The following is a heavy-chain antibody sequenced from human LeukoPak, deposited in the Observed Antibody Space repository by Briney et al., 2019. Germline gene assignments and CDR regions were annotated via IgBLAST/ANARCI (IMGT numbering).Heavy chain of an antibody. CDR1: GFTFDDYA. D-gene: IGHD1-26*01. V-gene: IGHV3-9*01. CDR3: ARESGWFDP. Sequence: GRSLRLSCAASGFTFDDYAMHWVRQAPGKGLEWVSGISWNSGNIGYADSVKGRFTISRDNAKNSPYLQMNSLRAEDTALYYCARESGWFDPWGQGTLVTVSS. J-gene: IGHJ5*02. CDR2: ISWNSGNI.